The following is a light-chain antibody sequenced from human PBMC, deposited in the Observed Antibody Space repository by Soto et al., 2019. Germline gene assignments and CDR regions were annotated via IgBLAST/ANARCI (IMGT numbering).Light chain of an antibody. CDR3: QQYGSSLFT. V-gene: IGKV3-20*01. CDR1: QSVRSSY. J-gene: IGKJ3*01. CDR2: GAS. Sequence: IVLTQSPGTLSLSPGERATLNCRASQSVRSSYLAWYQQQPGQAPRLLIYGASSRATGIPDRFSGSGSGTDFTLTISRLEPEDFAVYYCQQYGSSLFTFGPGTKVDIK.